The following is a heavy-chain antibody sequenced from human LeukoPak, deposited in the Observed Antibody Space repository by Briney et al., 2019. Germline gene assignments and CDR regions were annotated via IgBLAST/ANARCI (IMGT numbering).Heavy chain of an antibody. V-gene: IGHV3-66*01. CDR2: IYSGGST. CDR3: AKDMRTGTTYFDY. CDR1: GFTFSNAW. J-gene: IGHJ4*02. D-gene: IGHD1-7*01. Sequence: GGSLRLSCAASGFTFSNAWMSWVRQAPGKGLEWVSVIYSGGSTYYPDSVKGRFTISRDNSKNTLYLQLNSLRAEDTAVYYCAKDMRTGTTYFDYWGQGTLVTVSS.